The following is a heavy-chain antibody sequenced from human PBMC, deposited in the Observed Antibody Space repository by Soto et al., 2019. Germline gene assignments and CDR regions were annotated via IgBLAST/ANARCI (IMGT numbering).Heavy chain of an antibody. J-gene: IGHJ2*01. D-gene: IGHD1-1*01. CDR3: ARLLEGDYWYFDL. V-gene: IGHV3-21*01. Sequence: GGSLRLPCAASGFTFSSYSMNWVRQAPGKGLEWVSSISSSSTYIYYADSLKGRFTISRDSAKNSLYLQMNSLRAEDTAVYYCARLLEGDYWYFDLWGRGTLVTVSS. CDR2: ISSSSTYI. CDR1: GFTFSSYS.